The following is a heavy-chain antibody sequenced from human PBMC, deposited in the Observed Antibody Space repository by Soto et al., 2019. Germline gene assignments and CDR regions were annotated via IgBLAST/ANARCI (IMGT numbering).Heavy chain of an antibody. V-gene: IGHV3-23*01. CDR1: GFTFITYA. J-gene: IGHJ3*02. CDR2: ISGSGSST. Sequence: EVQLLESGGGLVQPGGSLRLSCAASGFTFITYAMTWVRQAPGKGLEWGSGISGSGSSTYYADSVKGRFTISRDNSKNTLYLQMNSLRAEDTALYYCAKEVRGDSSGYYYRDAFDIWGQGTMVSVSS. CDR3: AKEVRGDSSGYYYRDAFDI. D-gene: IGHD3-22*01.